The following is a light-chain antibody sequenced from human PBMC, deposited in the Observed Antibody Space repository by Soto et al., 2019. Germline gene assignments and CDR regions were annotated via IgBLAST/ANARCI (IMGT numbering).Light chain of an antibody. CDR1: QDIFSW. CDR2: AAS. V-gene: IGKV1-12*01. Sequence: DIPMTQSPSSVSASVGDRVTITCRASQDIFSWLAWYQQEPGKAPKLLIYAASNLRSGVPSRFSGSGSGTDFTLTISSLQPEDFATYYCQQAHFFPLTFGGGTKVEIK. CDR3: QQAHFFPLT. J-gene: IGKJ4*01.